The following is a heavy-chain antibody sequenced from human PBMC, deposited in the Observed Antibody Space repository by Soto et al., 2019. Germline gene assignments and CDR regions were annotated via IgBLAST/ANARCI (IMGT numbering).Heavy chain of an antibody. CDR3: ARGTSGAIAPYYFDN. Sequence: GGSLRLSGADSRFTFSSYSMNWVRQAPGKGLEWVSYISSSSSTIYYADSVKGRFTISRDNAKNSLYLQMNSLRDEDTAVYYCARGTSGAIAPYYFDNWGQGTLVTVSS. CDR1: RFTFSSYS. J-gene: IGHJ4*02. CDR2: ISSSSSTI. D-gene: IGHD1-26*01. V-gene: IGHV3-48*02.